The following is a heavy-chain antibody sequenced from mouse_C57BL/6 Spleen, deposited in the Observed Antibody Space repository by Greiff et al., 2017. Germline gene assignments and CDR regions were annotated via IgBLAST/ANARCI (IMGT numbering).Heavy chain of an antibody. CDR3: ARNDYSNLAWFAY. Sequence: EVKLMESGGGLVKPGGSLKLSCAASGFTFSDYGMHWVRQAPEKGLVWVAYISSGCSTIYYADTVKGRFPISRDNAKNTLFLQMTSLRSEDTAIDYCARNDYSNLAWFAYWGQGTLVTVSS. J-gene: IGHJ3*01. CDR2: ISSGCSTI. D-gene: IGHD2-5*01. CDR1: GFTFSDYG. V-gene: IGHV5-17*01.